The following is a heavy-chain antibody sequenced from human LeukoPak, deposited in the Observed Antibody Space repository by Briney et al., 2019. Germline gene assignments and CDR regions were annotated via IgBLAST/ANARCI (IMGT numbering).Heavy chain of an antibody. CDR3: ARAYSSGWYVRRGMDV. Sequence: GGSLRLSCAASGFTFSSYWMSWVRQAPGKGLEWVANIKQDGSEKYYVDSVKGRFTISRDNAKNSLYLQMNSLRAEDTAVYYCARAYSSGWYVRRGMDVWGKGTTVTVSS. CDR2: IKQDGSEK. J-gene: IGHJ6*03. CDR1: GFTFSSYW. D-gene: IGHD6-19*01. V-gene: IGHV3-7*04.